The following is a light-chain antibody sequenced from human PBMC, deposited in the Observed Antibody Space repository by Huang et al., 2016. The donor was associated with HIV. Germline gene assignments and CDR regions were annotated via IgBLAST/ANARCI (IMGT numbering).Light chain of an antibody. Sequence: EIVLTQSPGTLSLSTGESVTLSCRASPSLSSNYLAWYQQQPGQAPTLLIYGASTRATGIPDRISGSGSGTDVTLTISGLEPEDFAMYYCQQYGTSPYTFGQGTKLEIK. J-gene: IGKJ2*01. CDR3: QQYGTSPYT. V-gene: IGKV3-20*01. CDR2: GAS. CDR1: PSLSSNY.